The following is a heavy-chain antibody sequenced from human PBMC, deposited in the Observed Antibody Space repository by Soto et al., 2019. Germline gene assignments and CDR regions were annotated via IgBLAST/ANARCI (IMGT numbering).Heavy chain of an antibody. CDR3: AKHSSSVEAFDI. D-gene: IGHD6-13*01. V-gene: IGHV3-23*01. Sequence: GGSLRLSCAASGFTFSSYAMSWVRQAPGKGLEWVSAISGSGGGTYYADSVKGRFTISRDNSKNTLYLQMNSLRAEDTAVYYCAKHSSSVEAFDIWGQGTMVTVSS. CDR2: ISGSGGGT. CDR1: GFTFSSYA. J-gene: IGHJ3*02.